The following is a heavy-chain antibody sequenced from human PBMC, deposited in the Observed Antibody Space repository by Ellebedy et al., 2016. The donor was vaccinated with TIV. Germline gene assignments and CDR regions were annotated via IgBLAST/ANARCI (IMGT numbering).Heavy chain of an antibody. V-gene: IGHV3-23*01. CDR3: ARVIQAGYSGYHFDY. CDR2: ISSSGGST. J-gene: IGHJ4*02. CDR1: GFTFTSYA. D-gene: IGHD5-12*01. Sequence: GESLKISCAASGFTFTSYAMSWLRQAPGKGLEWVATISSSGGSTYYADSVKGRFTISRDNAKDSLYLQMNSLRAEDTAVYYCARVIQAGYSGYHFDYWGQGILVTVSS.